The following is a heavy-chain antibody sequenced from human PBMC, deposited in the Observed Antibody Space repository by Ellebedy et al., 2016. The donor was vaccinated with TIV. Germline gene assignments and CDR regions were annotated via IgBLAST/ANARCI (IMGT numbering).Heavy chain of an antibody. V-gene: IGHV4-34*01. CDR2: INHSGST. CDR3: ARDYGMDV. CDR1: GGSFSGYY. J-gene: IGHJ6*02. Sequence: SETLSLXCAVYGGSFSGYYWSWIRQPPGKGLEWIGEINHSGSTNYNPSLKSRVTISVDTSKNQFSLKLSSVTAADTAVYYCARDYGMDVWGQGTTVTVSS.